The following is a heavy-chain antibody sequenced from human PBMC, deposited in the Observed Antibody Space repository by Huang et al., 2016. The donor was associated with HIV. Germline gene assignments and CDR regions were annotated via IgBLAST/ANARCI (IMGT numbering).Heavy chain of an antibody. J-gene: IGHJ3*02. Sequence: QVQLVQSGSELKKPGASVKVSCKASGYTFTNYGVHWVRQAPGQGLEWMGLINTDTGKPRYAQGLTVRFGFFLDTAVNTAYLQISSLKAADSAIYYCVRVRRVMDTYCVADCSTLEAFDIWGQGTVVTVSA. V-gene: IGHV7-4-1*02. D-gene: IGHD2-21*02. CDR1: GYTFTNYG. CDR2: INTDTGKP. CDR3: VRVRRVMDTYCVADCSTLEAFDI.